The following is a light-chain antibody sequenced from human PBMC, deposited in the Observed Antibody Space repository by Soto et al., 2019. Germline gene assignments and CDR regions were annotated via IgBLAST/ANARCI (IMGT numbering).Light chain of an antibody. CDR3: QQYNNYST. Sequence: DIKISEYASTRPGAVVDRVTITLRASQTISSWLAWYQQKPGKAPKLLIYKASTLKSGIPSRFSGSGSGTEFTLTISNLQPDDFATYFCQQYNNYSTFGQGTKVDI. CDR2: KAS. CDR1: QTISSW. V-gene: IGKV1-5*03. J-gene: IGKJ1*01.